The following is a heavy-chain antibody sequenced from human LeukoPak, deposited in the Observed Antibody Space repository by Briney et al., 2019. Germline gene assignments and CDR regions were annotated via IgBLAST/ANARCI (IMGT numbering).Heavy chain of an antibody. D-gene: IGHD6-13*01. V-gene: IGHV1-46*01. CDR1: GYTFTSYY. Sequence: GASVKVSCKASGYTFTSYYMHWVRQAPGQGLEWMGIINPSGASIGYAQKFQGRVTMTWDTSTSTVYMELSSLRSEDTAVYYCARFSSSWYSSFDYWGQGTLVTVSS. CDR3: ARFSSSWYSSFDY. J-gene: IGHJ4*02. CDR2: INPSGASI.